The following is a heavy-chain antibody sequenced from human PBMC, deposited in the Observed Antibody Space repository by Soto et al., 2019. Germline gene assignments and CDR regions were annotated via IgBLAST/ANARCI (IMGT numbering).Heavy chain of an antibody. J-gene: IGHJ4*02. Sequence: GGSLRLSCAASGFTFGNSWMHWVRQAPGEGLEWVSRMNSDGSSTDYAGSVKGRFTVSRDNAKNTLYLQMNSLRAEDTAVYYCATAEVDYWGPGTLVTVAS. V-gene: IGHV3-74*01. CDR1: GFTFGNSW. CDR3: ATAEVDY. CDR2: MNSDGSST.